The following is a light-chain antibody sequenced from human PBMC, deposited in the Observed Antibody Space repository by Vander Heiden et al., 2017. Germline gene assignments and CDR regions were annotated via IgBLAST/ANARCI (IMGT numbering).Light chain of an antibody. CDR1: NGGVTSGNY. Sequence: QTVVTQEPSLTVSPGGTVTLTCASSNGGVTSGNYPNWFQQKPGQAPRALIYSISHKPSWTPARFSGSLLGGKPALTLSGVQPEDEADYYCLLYDGGAWVFGGGTKLTVL. V-gene: IGLV7-43*01. CDR3: LLYDGGAWV. CDR2: SIS. J-gene: IGLJ3*02.